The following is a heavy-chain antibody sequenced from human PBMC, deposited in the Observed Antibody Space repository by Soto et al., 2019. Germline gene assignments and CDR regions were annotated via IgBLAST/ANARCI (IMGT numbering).Heavy chain of an antibody. CDR1: GFTFGDYA. D-gene: IGHD3-22*01. Sequence: GGSLRLSCTASGFTFGDYAMSWFRQAPGKGLEWVGFIRSKAYGGTTEYAAYVKGRFTISRDDSKSIAYLQMNSLKTEDTAVYYCTREADDSSGYYPFDYWGQGTLVTVSS. J-gene: IGHJ4*02. V-gene: IGHV3-49*03. CDR3: TREADDSSGYYPFDY. CDR2: IRSKAYGGTT.